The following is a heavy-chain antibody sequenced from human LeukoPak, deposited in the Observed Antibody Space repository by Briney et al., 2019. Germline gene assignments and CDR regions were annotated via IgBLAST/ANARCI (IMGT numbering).Heavy chain of an antibody. J-gene: IGHJ4*02. CDR3: ARGNDLGVDY. D-gene: IGHD1-1*01. CDR2: INHSGST. CDR1: GGSFSGYY. Sequence: SETLSLTCAVYGGSFSGYYWSWIRQPPGKGLEWIGEINHSGSTNYNPSLKSRVTISVDTSKNQFSLKLSSVTAADTAVYYCARGNDLGVDYWGQGTPVTVSS. V-gene: IGHV4-34*01.